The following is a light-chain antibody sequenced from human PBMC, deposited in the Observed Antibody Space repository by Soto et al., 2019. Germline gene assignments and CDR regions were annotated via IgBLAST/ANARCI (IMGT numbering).Light chain of an antibody. J-gene: IGKJ1*01. V-gene: IGKV1-5*01. CDR3: QQYNRYPWT. CDR1: QSISSW. Sequence: DIQMTQSPSTLSASVGHRVTITCRASQSISSWLAWYQQKPGKAPKLLIYDASSLESGVPSRFSGSGSGTEFTLTISSLPPNDFATYYCQQYNRYPWTFGPGTKGEI. CDR2: DAS.